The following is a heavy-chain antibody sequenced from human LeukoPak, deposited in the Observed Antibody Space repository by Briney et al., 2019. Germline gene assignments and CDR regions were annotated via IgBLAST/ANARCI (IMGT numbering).Heavy chain of an antibody. Sequence: GGSLRLSCAASGFTFSSYSMNWVRQAPGKGLEWVSYISSSSSTIYYADSVKGRFTISRDNSKNTLYLQMNSLRAEDTAVYYCAKWDDDYYDSSGYYYYAFDIWGQGTMVTVSS. J-gene: IGHJ3*02. V-gene: IGHV3-48*01. CDR3: AKWDDDYYDSSGYYYYAFDI. D-gene: IGHD3-22*01. CDR2: ISSSSSTI. CDR1: GFTFSSYS.